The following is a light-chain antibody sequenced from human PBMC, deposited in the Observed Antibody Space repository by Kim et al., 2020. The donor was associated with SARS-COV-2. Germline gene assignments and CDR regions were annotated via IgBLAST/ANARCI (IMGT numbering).Light chain of an antibody. CDR3: MERLQTPHT. Sequence: DIVMTQSPLSLPVAPGEPASISCRSSQSLPHSDGYKYLYWFLQKPGPSPQPLIYLGSKRASGVPDRVSGSGSGTDFTLKISRVEAKDIRVYYCMERLQTPHTFGQGTKLEI. CDR1: QSLPHSDGYKY. CDR2: LGS. J-gene: IGKJ2*01. V-gene: IGKV2-28*01.